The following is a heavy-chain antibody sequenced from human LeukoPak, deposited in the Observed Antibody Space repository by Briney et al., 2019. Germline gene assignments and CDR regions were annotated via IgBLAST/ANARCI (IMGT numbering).Heavy chain of an antibody. Sequence: SETLSLTCTVSGDSISSSNCYSGWIRQPPGKGLEWIGEINHSGSTNYKSSLKSRVTISVDTSQKQFSLRLSSVTAADTAVYYCARGRYLTTTGGAAAGFLVYWGQGSPVTVST. CDR1: GDSISSSNCY. CDR3: ARGRYLTTTGGAAAGFLVY. D-gene: IGHD6-13*01. CDR2: INHSGST. J-gene: IGHJ4*02. V-gene: IGHV4-39*07.